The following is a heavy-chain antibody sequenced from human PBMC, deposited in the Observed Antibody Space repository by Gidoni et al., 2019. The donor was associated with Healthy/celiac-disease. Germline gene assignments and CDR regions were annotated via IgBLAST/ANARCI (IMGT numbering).Heavy chain of an antibody. CDR3: AKDVDTAMVPTYYFDY. D-gene: IGHD5-18*01. J-gene: IGHJ4*02. V-gene: IGHV3-23*01. CDR2: ISVSGGST. Sequence: EVKLLESGGGLVQPGGSLRLSCAASGFTVSSYAMCWVRQAPGKGLEGVSAISVSGGSTYYADSVKGRFTISRDNSKNTLYLQMNSLRAEDTAVYYCAKDVDTAMVPTYYFDYWGQGTLVTVSS. CDR1: GFTVSSYA.